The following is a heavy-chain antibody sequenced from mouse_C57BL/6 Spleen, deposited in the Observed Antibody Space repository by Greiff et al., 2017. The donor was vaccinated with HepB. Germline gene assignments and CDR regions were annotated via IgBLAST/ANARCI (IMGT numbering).Heavy chain of an antibody. CDR2: INPGSGGT. CDR1: GYAFTNYL. CDR3: EREGSGEGYYFDY. Sequence: QVQLQQSGAELVRPGTSVKVSCKASGYAFTNYLIEWVKQRPGQGLEWIGVINPGSGGTNYNEKFKGKATLTADKSSSTAYMQLSSLTSEDSAVYFCEREGSGEGYYFDYWGQGTTLTVSS. V-gene: IGHV1-54*01. J-gene: IGHJ2*01.